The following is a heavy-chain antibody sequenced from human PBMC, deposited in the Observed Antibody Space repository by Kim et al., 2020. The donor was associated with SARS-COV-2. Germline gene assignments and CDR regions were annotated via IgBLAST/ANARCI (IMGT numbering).Heavy chain of an antibody. CDR1: GGSFSGYY. CDR2: INHSGST. D-gene: IGHD3-10*01. J-gene: IGHJ4*02. V-gene: IGHV4-34*01. CDR3: ARETFTMAIRP. Sequence: SETLSLTCAVYGGSFSGYYWSWIRQPPGKGLEWIGEINHSGSTNYNPSLKSRVTISVETSKNQFSLKLSSVTAADTAVYYCARETFTMAIRPWGQGTLVTVSS.